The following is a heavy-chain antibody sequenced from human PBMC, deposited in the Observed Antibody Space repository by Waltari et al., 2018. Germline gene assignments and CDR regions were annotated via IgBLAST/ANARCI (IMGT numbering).Heavy chain of an antibody. CDR1: GGSISSSNW. CDR2: IYHSGST. Sequence: QVQLQESGPGLVKPSGTLSLTCAVSGGSISSSNWWSWVRQPPGKGLEWIGEIYHSGSTNYNPSLKSRVTISVDKSKNQFSLKLSSVTAADTAVYYCARSLFGYWLAAAGRSNAFDIWGQGTMVTVSS. V-gene: IGHV4-4*02. D-gene: IGHD6-13*01. J-gene: IGHJ3*02. CDR3: ARSLFGYWLAAAGRSNAFDI.